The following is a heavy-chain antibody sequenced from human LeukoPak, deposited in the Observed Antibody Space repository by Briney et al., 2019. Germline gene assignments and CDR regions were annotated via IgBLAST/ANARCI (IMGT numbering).Heavy chain of an antibody. V-gene: IGHV4-39*07. D-gene: IGHD5-18*01. Sequence: PSETLSLTCTVSSGSISSSSYYWGWIRQPPGKGLEWIGSIYYSGNTYFNPSLKSRVTMSVDTSKNQLFLKLSSVTVADTAVYYCAREYSYGSYFDYWGQGALVTVSS. CDR2: IYYSGNT. CDR3: AREYSYGSYFDY. J-gene: IGHJ4*02. CDR1: SGSISSSSYY.